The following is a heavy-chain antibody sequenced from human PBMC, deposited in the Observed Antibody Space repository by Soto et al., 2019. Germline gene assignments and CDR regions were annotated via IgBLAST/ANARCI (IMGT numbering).Heavy chain of an antibody. Sequence: GGSLRLSCAASGFIFTRYSMNWVRQAPGKGLEWVSSISSTTNYIYYGDSMKGRFTISRDNAKNSLYLEMNSLRAEDTAVYYCARESEDLTSNFDYWGQGTLVTVSS. V-gene: IGHV3-21*06. CDR2: ISSTTNYI. J-gene: IGHJ4*02. CDR3: ARESEDLTSNFDY. CDR1: GFIFTRYS.